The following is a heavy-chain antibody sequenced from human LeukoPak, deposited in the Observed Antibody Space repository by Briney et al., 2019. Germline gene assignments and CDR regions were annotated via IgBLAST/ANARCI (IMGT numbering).Heavy chain of an antibody. D-gene: IGHD6-19*01. V-gene: IGHV1-69*13. CDR3: ARALAVAGGKFDY. Sequence: SVKVSCKASGYTFTGYYLHWVRQAPGQGLEWMGGIIPIFGTANYAQKFQGRVTITADESTSTAYMELSSLRSEDTAVYYCARALAVAGGKFDYWGQGTLVTVSS. J-gene: IGHJ4*02. CDR2: IIPIFGTA. CDR1: GYTFTGYY.